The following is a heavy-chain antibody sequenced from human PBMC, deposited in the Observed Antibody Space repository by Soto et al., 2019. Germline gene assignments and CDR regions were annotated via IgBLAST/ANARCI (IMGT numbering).Heavy chain of an antibody. Sequence: SETLSLTCTVSGGSFTSGGYFWTWVRQQPGKGLEWIGHIYNSGGSSYSPSLKSRVALSVDKSQNRFSLKVTSVTAADTAVYYCGAFRSGYYQTDAFDIWGQGTMVT. V-gene: IGHV4-31*03. D-gene: IGHD3-22*01. CDR3: GAFRSGYYQTDAFDI. CDR1: GGSFTSGGYF. J-gene: IGHJ3*02. CDR2: IYNSGGS.